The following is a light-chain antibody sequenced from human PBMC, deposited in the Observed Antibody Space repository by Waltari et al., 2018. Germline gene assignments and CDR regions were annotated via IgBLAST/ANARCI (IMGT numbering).Light chain of an antibody. CDR3: SSYTTDSTYI. CDR2: DVT. V-gene: IGLV2-14*03. J-gene: IGLJ1*01. CDR1: SNDVGAYNY. Sequence: QSALTQPASVSGSPGQSITVSCTGTSNDVGAYNYVSWYQQHPGKVPKLMIYDVTKRPSGISYRFSGSKSGNTASLTISGFQAEDEADDYGSSYTTDSTYIFGTGTKVTVL.